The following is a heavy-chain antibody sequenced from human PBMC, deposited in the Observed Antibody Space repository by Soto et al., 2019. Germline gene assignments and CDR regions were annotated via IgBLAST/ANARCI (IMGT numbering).Heavy chain of an antibody. CDR2: ISYDGSNK. J-gene: IGHJ3*01. D-gene: IGHD3-22*01. CDR1: VCTFSSYC. V-gene: IGHV3-30*18. Sequence: GGSLRLSCASSVCTFSSYCMHWVRHSPGKWLEWVAVISYDGSNKYYADSVKGRFTISRDNSKNTLYLQMNSLRAEDTAVYYCAKDDFIDYDSRSVAFNFLGQGTMQIVSS. CDR3: AKDDFIDYDSRSVAFNF.